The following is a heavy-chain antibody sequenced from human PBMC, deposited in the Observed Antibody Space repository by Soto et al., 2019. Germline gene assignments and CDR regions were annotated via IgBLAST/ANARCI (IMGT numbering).Heavy chain of an antibody. Sequence: GGSLRLSCAASGFTFGTYGMHWVRQAPGKGREWVSVMWGDGSNKTYADSVKGRFTISRDNPTIMLYLQMNSLSAEDTAVYYCARDGRGYHAFSTGSYNAYYYGMDGWCQGTTVTVSS. CDR2: MWGDGSNK. CDR1: GFTFGTYG. CDR3: ARDGRGYHAFSTGSYNAYYYGMDG. V-gene: IGHV3-33*01. D-gene: IGHD3-9*01. J-gene: IGHJ6*02.